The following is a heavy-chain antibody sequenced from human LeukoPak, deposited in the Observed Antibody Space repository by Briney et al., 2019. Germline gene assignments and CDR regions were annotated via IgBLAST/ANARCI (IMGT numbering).Heavy chain of an antibody. CDR2: VGSGGTR. CDR3: AKMRGMPREAYHFDR. V-gene: IGHV3-23*01. Sequence: PGGSLRLSCAASGFNFNIYTMSWVRQAQGKGLEWISAVGSGGTRYYADSVKGRFTNSRDNSANTVSLQMDSLRADDTAMYYCAKMRGMPREAYHFDRWGQGTLVAVSS. J-gene: IGHJ4*02. CDR1: GFNFNIYT. D-gene: IGHD1-26*01.